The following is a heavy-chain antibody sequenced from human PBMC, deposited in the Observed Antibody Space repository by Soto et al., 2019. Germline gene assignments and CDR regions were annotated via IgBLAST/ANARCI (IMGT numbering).Heavy chain of an antibody. V-gene: IGHV3-30*18. CDR3: AYDHGWYFDY. Sequence: QVQLVESGGGVVQPGRSLSLSCAASGFTFSSYGMHWVLQAPGKVLEWVAVISYDGSNKYYADSVKVRFTISRDNSKNTLYLPMNSLSAEATAVYYCAYDHGWYFDYWGQGTLVTGSS. D-gene: IGHD2-15*01. J-gene: IGHJ4*02. CDR2: ISYDGSNK. CDR1: GFTFSSYG.